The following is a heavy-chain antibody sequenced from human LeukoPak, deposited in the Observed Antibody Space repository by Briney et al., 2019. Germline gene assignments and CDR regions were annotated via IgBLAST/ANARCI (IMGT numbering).Heavy chain of an antibody. V-gene: IGHV4-59*01. CDR2: IYYGGST. CDR3: ARGAIYCGGDCFQGAFDI. CDR1: GGSISSYY. J-gene: IGHJ3*02. Sequence: SETLSLTCIVSGGSISSYYWTWIRQPPGKGLEWIGHIYYGGSTNYNPSLKSRVTISLDTSKSHFSLKLSSVTAADTAMYSCARGAIYCGGDCFQGAFDIWGQGTMVTVSS. D-gene: IGHD2-21*02.